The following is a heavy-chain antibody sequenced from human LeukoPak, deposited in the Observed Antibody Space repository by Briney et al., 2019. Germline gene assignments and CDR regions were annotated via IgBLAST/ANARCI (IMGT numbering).Heavy chain of an antibody. J-gene: IGHJ6*03. Sequence: GGSLRLSCAASGFTFSSYAMHWVRQAPGKGLEWVAVISYDGSNKYYADSVKGRFTISRDNSKNTLYLQMNSLRAEDTAVYYCARDGLSTVTKLYYMDVWGKGTTVTVSS. CDR2: ISYDGSNK. V-gene: IGHV3-30-3*01. D-gene: IGHD4-11*01. CDR3: ARDGLSTVTKLYYMDV. CDR1: GFTFSSYA.